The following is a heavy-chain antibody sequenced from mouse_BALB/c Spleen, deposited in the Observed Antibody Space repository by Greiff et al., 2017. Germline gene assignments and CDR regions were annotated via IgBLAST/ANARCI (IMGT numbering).Heavy chain of an antibody. Sequence: EVLLLQSGGGLVKPGASVKLSCAASGFTFSGYVMPWVRQSSGQRLEWVAGICSGGSYINYTETVTGRVTISRDKAKSTLYLEMSRVRSEDTAVYYCARGGDYGAMAYWGQGTLVTVSA. J-gene: IGHJ3*01. D-gene: IGHD2-13*01. CDR2: ICSGGSYI. CDR1: GFTFSGYV. V-gene: IGHV5-9-4*01. CDR3: ARGGDYGAMAY.